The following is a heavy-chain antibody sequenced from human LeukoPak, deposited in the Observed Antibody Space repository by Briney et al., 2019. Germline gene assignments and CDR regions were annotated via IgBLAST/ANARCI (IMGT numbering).Heavy chain of an antibody. CDR1: GFTFSTYV. J-gene: IGHJ4*02. CDR2: ISGSGGST. Sequence: PGGSLRLSCAASGFTFSTYVMSWVRQAPGKGLEWVSGISGSGGSTYYADSVKGRFTISRDNSRNTLSLQMNSLRVEDTAVYYCAKDGPASGDYWGQGTLVTVSS. CDR3: AKDGPASGDY. D-gene: IGHD2-2*01. V-gene: IGHV3-23*01.